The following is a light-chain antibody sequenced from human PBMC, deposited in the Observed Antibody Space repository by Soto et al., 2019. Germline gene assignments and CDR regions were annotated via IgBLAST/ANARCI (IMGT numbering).Light chain of an antibody. Sequence: DIELTQSPSTLSASLGDRVSITCRASQSVSTWLAWYQQKPGKAPKLLIFDASSMESRVSSRFSGRGSGTKVILIISSLQHDDFAAYYCQQYSTYPWTFGQGAKVEFK. CDR2: DAS. J-gene: IGKJ1*01. CDR1: QSVSTW. V-gene: IGKV1-5*01. CDR3: QQYSTYPWT.